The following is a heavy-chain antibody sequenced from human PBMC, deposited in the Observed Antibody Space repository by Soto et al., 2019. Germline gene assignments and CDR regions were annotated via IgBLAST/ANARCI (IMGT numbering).Heavy chain of an antibody. Sequence: QVHLVESGGDVVQPGRSLRLSCAASGFSFSSHAIHWVRQAPGKGLEWVEVIAYDGSDMYYGDSVKGRFTISRDNSKKTLYLQMNSLRPDDTAVYYCAKDPRGIVGAGAWLDSWGQGTLVIVSS. D-gene: IGHD1-26*01. CDR3: AKDPRGIVGAGAWLDS. V-gene: IGHV3-30*18. CDR1: GFSFSSHA. J-gene: IGHJ4*02. CDR2: IAYDGSDM.